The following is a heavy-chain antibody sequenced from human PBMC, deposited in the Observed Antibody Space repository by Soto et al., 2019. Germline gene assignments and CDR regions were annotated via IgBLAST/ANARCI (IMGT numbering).Heavy chain of an antibody. Sequence: EVQLLESGGGLVQPGGSLRLSCTASGFTFSNYAMSWVRQAPDKGLEWGSAISGRGGSTYYADSVKGRFTISRDNSKNMLFLQMNSLRAEDTALYYCAKDSTVTTSLYSDYYGLDVWGQGTTVTVSS. CDR3: AKDSTVTTSLYSDYYGLDV. CDR2: ISGRGGST. D-gene: IGHD4-17*01. CDR1: GFTFSNYA. J-gene: IGHJ6*02. V-gene: IGHV3-23*01.